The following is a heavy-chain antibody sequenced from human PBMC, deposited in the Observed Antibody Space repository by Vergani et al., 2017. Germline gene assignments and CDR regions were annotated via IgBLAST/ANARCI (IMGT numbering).Heavy chain of an antibody. J-gene: IGHJ6*02. CDR3: ARDSVITGTTFDYYYGMDV. Sequence: QVQLQESGPGLVKPPGTLSLTCTVSGGSISSHYWSWIRQPPGKGLEWIGYIYYSGSTNYNPSLKSRVTISVDTSKNQFSLKLSSVTAADTAVYYCARDSVITGTTFDYYYGMDVWGQGTTVTVSS. CDR2: IYYSGST. D-gene: IGHD1-7*01. CDR1: GGSISSHY. V-gene: IGHV4-59*11.